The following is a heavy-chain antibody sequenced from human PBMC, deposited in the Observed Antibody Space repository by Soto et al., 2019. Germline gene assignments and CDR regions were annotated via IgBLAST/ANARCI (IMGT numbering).Heavy chain of an antibody. V-gene: IGHV4-59*01. J-gene: IGHJ4*02. CDR2: IYYSGST. D-gene: IGHD4-4*01. Sequence: SETLSLTCTVSGDSISSYYWSWIRQPPGKGLEWIGYIYYSGSTSYNPSLESRVTISVDTSENQFSLKLSSVTAADTAVYYCARLRRMTAITVSYYFDYWGQGTLVTVS. CDR3: ARLRRMTAITVSYYFDY. CDR1: GDSISSYY.